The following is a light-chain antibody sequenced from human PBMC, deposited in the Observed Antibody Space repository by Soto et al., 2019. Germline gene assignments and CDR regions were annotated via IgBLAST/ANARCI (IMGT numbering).Light chain of an antibody. CDR1: SSDFGDDKY. CDR3: GSFTTNRIWV. CDR2: GVS. Sequence: QSALTQPASVSGSPGQSITMSCTGSSSDFGDDKYVTWYQQQPGKGPNLLIYGVSKRPSGVSNRFAGSKSGNTASLTISGLQVEGEAGYICGSFTTNRIWVFGGGTKLTVL. V-gene: IGLV2-14*01. J-gene: IGLJ3*02.